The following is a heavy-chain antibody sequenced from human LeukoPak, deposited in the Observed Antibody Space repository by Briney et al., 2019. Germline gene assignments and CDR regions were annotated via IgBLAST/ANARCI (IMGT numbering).Heavy chain of an antibody. Sequence: GGSLRLSCAASGFTFSSYWMHWVRQAPGKGLEWVSRIKSDGISTTYADSVKGRFTISRDNAKNTLYLQMNSLRAEDTAVYYCARDRRDYYYMDVWGKGTTVTVSS. J-gene: IGHJ6*03. CDR3: ARDRRDYYYMDV. V-gene: IGHV3-74*01. CDR1: GFTFSSYW. CDR2: IKSDGIST.